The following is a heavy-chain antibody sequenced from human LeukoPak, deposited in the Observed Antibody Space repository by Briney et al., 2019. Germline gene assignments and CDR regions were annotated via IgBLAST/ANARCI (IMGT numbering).Heavy chain of an antibody. Sequence: GGSLRLSCAASGFTVSSNYMSWVRQAPGKGLEWVSVIYSGGSTYYADSVKGRFTISRHNSKNTLYLQMNSLRAEDTAVYYCARYAGYSSGWGALYYGMDVWGQGTTVSVSS. V-gene: IGHV3-53*04. CDR2: IYSGGST. D-gene: IGHD6-19*01. CDR1: GFTVSSNY. CDR3: ARYAGYSSGWGALYYGMDV. J-gene: IGHJ6*02.